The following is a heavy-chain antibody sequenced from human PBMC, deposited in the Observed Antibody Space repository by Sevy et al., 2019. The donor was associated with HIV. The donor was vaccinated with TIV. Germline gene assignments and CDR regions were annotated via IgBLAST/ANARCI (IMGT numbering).Heavy chain of an antibody. D-gene: IGHD2-2*01. Sequence: GGSLRLSCAASGFTFSSYAMSWVRQAPGKGLEWVSAISGSGGSTYYANSVKGRFTISRDNSKNTLYLQMNSLRAEDTAVYYCAKGVGVVPAAPFDYWGQGTLVTVSS. CDR3: AKGVGVVPAAPFDY. V-gene: IGHV3-23*01. J-gene: IGHJ4*02. CDR1: GFTFSSYA. CDR2: ISGSGGST.